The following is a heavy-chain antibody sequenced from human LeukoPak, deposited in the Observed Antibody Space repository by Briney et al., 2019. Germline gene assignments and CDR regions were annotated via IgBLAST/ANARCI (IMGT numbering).Heavy chain of an antibody. D-gene: IGHD6-13*01. V-gene: IGHV4-59*01. CDR1: GGSISSYY. CDR3: ARESGSSSWLNWFDP. J-gene: IGHJ5*02. Sequence: SETLSLTCTVSGGSISSYYWSWIRQPPGKGLEWIGYIYYSGSTNYNPSLKSRVTISVDTSKNQFSLKLSSVTAADTAVYYCARESGSSSWLNWFDPWGQGTLVTVSS. CDR2: IYYSGST.